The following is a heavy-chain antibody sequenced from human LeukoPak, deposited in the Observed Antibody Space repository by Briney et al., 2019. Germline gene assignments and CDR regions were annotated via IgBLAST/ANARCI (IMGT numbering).Heavy chain of an antibody. V-gene: IGHV3-30*01. CDR1: GFTFRTYA. CDR3: ARDDWRRLGDLPPGARDV. CDR2: ISYDGSNK. Sequence: GGSLRLSCAASGFTFRTYAMHWVRQAPGKGLQWVTVISYDGSNKYYADSVKGRFTISRDNSKNTLYLQINSLRAEDTAVFYCARDDWRRLGDLPPGARDVWGKGPTVTVP. J-gene: IGHJ6*03. D-gene: IGHD3-16*01.